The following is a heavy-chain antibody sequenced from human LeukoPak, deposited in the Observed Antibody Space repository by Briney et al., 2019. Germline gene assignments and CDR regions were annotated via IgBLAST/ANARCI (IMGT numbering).Heavy chain of an antibody. CDR2: IYYSGST. D-gene: IGHD3-10*01. V-gene: IGHV4-59*01. CDR3: ARGGITMFRGVHDY. J-gene: IGHJ4*02. CDR1: GGSISSYY. Sequence: PSETLSLTCTVSGGSISSYYWSWIRQTPGKGLECIGYIYYSGSTNYNPSLKSRVTISIDTSKNQFSLKLSSVTAADTAVYYCARGGITMFRGVHDYWGQGTLVTVSS.